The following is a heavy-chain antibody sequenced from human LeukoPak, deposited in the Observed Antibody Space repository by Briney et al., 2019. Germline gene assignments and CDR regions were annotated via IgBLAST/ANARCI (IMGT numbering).Heavy chain of an antibody. CDR2: IYPHNSKT. V-gene: IGHV5-51*01. J-gene: IGHJ4*02. CDR3: ARRGVGVWTDY. CDR1: GYIFTSVW. D-gene: IGHD3-10*01. Sequence: GESLKISCTASGYIFTSVWIGWVRQVPGKGLEWVALIYPHNSKTVSSPSFEGQVTISADKSISTAYLQWSSLKASDTAIYYCARRGVGVWTDYWGQGILVTVAS.